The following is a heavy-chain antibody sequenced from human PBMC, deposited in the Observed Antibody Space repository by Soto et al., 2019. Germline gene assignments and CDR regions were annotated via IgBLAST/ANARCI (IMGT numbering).Heavy chain of an antibody. CDR2: IYYSGST. J-gene: IGHJ4*02. D-gene: IGHD3-9*01. CDR3: ARAGGGVLRYFAYAPYFDY. Sequence: QVQLQESGPGLVKPSETLSLTCTVSGGSISSYYWSWVRQPPGKGLEWIGYIYYSGSTNYNPSLKSRATITVDASKNQFSLKLRSVTAADTAMYYCARAGGGVLRYFAYAPYFDYWGQGTLVTVSS. V-gene: IGHV4-59*01. CDR1: GGSISSYY.